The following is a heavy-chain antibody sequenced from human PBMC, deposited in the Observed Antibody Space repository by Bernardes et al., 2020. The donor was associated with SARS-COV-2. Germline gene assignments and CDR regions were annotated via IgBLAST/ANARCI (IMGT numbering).Heavy chain of an antibody. CDR3: ARDSLSTMVQGIPMYYYYGMDV. CDR2: FYYSGTTDY. V-gene: IGHV4-59*02. D-gene: IGHD3-10*01. J-gene: IGHJ6*02. CDR1: GVSVTNHY. Sequence: SESLSLTCTVSGVSVTNHYWSWIRQAPGKGLEWIGYFYYSGTTDYNYNTSLESRVTMSVDTSTNQISLKLRSVTAADTAVYYCARDSLSTMVQGIPMYYYYGMDVWGQGTTVTVSS.